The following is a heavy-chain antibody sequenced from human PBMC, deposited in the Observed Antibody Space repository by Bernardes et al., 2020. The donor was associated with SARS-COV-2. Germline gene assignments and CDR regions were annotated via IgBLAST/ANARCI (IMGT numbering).Heavy chain of an antibody. Sequence: GGSLRLSCAVSASRFSRFSLNWVRQAPGKGLEWVSYISHSGTYIYYADSVKGRFTISRDNANNSLFLEMSRLRVEDTAVYYCARSGYCGRPSCYAAPYSMDVWGQGATVTVSS. CDR3: ARSGYCGRPSCYAAPYSMDV. D-gene: IGHD2-2*03. CDR1: ASRFSRFS. J-gene: IGHJ6*02. V-gene: IGHV3-21*04. CDR2: ISHSGTYI.